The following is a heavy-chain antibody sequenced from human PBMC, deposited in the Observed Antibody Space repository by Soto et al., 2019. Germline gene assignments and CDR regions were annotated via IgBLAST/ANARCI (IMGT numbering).Heavy chain of an antibody. CDR2: FDPEDGET. CDR1: GYTLTELS. V-gene: IGHV1-24*01. J-gene: IGHJ6*02. Sequence: ASVKVSCKVSGYTLTELSMHWVRQAPGKGLEWMGGFDPEDGETIYAQKFQGRVTMTEDTSTDTAYMELSSLRSDDTAVYYCARSRRDYYGMDVWGQGTTVTVSS. CDR3: ARSRRDYYGMDV.